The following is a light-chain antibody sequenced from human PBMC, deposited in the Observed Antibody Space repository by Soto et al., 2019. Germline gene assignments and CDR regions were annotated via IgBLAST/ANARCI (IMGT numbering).Light chain of an antibody. CDR3: AAWDDSLNGPV. CDR1: SSNIGSNT. J-gene: IGLJ2*01. CDR2: SND. Sequence: QSVLTQPPSASGTPGQRVTISCSGNSSNIGSNTVNWYQQLPGTAPKLLIYSNDQRPSGVPDRFSGSKSGTSASLAISGLQSEDEAHYYCAAWDDSLNGPVFGGGTKLTVL. V-gene: IGLV1-44*01.